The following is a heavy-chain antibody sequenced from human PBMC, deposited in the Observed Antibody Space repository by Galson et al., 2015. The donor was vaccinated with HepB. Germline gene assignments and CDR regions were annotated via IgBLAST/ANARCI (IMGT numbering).Heavy chain of an antibody. V-gene: IGHV4-59*01. CDR3: ARVVGQWLIHDAFDL. CDR1: GGPMNDYY. D-gene: IGHD6-19*01. J-gene: IGHJ3*01. CDR2: VYYTGST. Sequence: ETLSLTCTVSGGPMNDYYWTWIRQPPGKGLEWIGHVYYTGSTQYNPSLKSRVTISVDTSKNQFSLKLTSLTVADTAVYFCARVVGQWLIHDAFDLWGQGTLVTVSS.